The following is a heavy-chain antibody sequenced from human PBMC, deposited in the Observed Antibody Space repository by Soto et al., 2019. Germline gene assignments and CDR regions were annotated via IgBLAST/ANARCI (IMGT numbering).Heavy chain of an antibody. D-gene: IGHD6-6*01. V-gene: IGHV4-59*01. CDR2: IYYSGST. J-gene: IGHJ6*03. CDR1: GGSISSYY. CDR3: ARVRRFIAARGYYYYYMDV. Sequence: PSETLSLTCTVSGGSISSYYWSWIRQPPGKGLEWIGYIYYSGSTNYNPSLESRVTISVDTSKNQFSLKLSSVTAADTAVYYCARVRRFIAARGYYYYYMDVWGKGTTVTVSS.